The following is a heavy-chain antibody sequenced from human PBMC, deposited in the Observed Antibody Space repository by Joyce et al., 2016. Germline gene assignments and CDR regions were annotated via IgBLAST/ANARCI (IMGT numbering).Heavy chain of an antibody. Sequence: QVQLQESGPGLVKPSGTLSLTCDVSGDSIDSANWWSWFRQAPGQGLEWIGEIYHSVSPSSHPSLKSRVTISVDKSKNQLSLRLRSMTAADTAVYYCARGHTCPKNKFDYYYGMDVWGQGTTVTVSS. D-gene: IGHD1/OR15-1a*01. V-gene: IGHV4-4*02. CDR2: IYHSVSP. CDR3: ARGHTCPKNKFDYYYGMDV. J-gene: IGHJ6*02. CDR1: GDSIDSANW.